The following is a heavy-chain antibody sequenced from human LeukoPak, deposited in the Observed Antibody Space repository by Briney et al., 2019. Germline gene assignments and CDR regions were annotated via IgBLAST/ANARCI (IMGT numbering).Heavy chain of an antibody. CDR1: GFTFSSYA. CDR2: ISGSGGST. Sequence: GGSLSLSCAASGFTFSSYAMSWVRQAPGKGLEWVSAISGSGGSTYYADSVKGRFTISRDNSKNTLYLQMNSLRAEDTAVYYCAKGVDILTGYYVYYFDYWGQGTLVTVSS. V-gene: IGHV3-23*01. CDR3: AKGVDILTGYYVYYFDY. D-gene: IGHD3-9*01. J-gene: IGHJ4*02.